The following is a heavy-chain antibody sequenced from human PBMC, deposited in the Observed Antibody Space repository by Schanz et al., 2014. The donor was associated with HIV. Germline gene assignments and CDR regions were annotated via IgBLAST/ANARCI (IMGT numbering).Heavy chain of an antibody. CDR3: ARVANWDYYGMDV. D-gene: IGHD3-16*01. J-gene: IGHJ6*02. CDR2: IWYDGSNK. CDR1: GFTFSSYG. V-gene: IGHV3-33*01. Sequence: QVQLVESGGGVVQPGRSLRLSCAASGFTFSSYGMHWVRQAPGKGPEWVAVIWYDGSNKYYADSVKGRFTISRDNSKNTLFLQMNSLRGEDTAVYYCARVANWDYYGMDVWGRGTTVTVSS.